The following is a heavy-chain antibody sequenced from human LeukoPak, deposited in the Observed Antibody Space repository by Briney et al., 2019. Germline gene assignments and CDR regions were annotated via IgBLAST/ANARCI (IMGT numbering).Heavy chain of an antibody. CDR3: ARCSSSWYPFFDY. V-gene: IGHV4-61*02. Sequence: SETLSLTCTVSGGSISSGSYYWSWIRQPAGKGLEWIGRIYTSGSTNYNPSLQSRVTISEETSKNQFSLKLSSVTAADTAVYYCARCSSSWYPFFDYWGQGTLVTVSS. CDR1: GGSISSGSYY. D-gene: IGHD6-13*01. J-gene: IGHJ4*02. CDR2: IYTSGST.